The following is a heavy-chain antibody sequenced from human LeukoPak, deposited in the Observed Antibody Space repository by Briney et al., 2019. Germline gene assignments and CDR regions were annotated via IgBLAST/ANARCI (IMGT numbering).Heavy chain of an antibody. J-gene: IGHJ3*02. Sequence: SQTLSLTCAISGDSVSSNSAAWNWIRQSPSRGLVWLGRTYYRSKWYNDYAVSVKSRITINPDTSKNQFSLQLNSVTPEDTAVYYCAGSSWSLDAFDIWGQGTMVTVSS. CDR2: TYYRSKWYN. CDR1: GDSVSSNSAA. V-gene: IGHV6-1*01. CDR3: AGSSWSLDAFDI. D-gene: IGHD6-13*01.